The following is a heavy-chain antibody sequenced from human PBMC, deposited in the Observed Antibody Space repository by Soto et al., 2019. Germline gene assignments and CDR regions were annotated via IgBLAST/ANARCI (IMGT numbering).Heavy chain of an antibody. J-gene: IGHJ5*02. CDR1: GVSITDYY. CDR2: LHYIGRP. V-gene: IGHV4-59*01. Sequence: NPSETLSLTCTVSGVSITDYYWSWIRQPPGKGLEWIGYLHYIGRPNYNPSLKSRVTISVDTSKSQVSLKLSSVTTADTAIYFCAGQYYGRSASTSFDPWGQGALVTVSS. D-gene: IGHD3-10*01. CDR3: AGQYYGRSASTSFDP.